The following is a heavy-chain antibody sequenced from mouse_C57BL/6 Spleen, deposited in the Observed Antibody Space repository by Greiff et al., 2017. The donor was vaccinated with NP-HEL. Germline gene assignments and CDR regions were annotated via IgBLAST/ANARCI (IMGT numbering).Heavy chain of an antibody. CDR2: ISSGGDYI. V-gene: IGHV5-9-1*02. J-gene: IGHJ3*01. Sequence: EVKLVASGEGLVKPGGSLKLSCAASGFTFGSYAMSWVRQTPETRLEWVAYISSGGDYIYYADTVKGRFTISRDNARNTLYLQMSSLKSEDTAMYYCTREGNYGSLFAYWGQGTLVTVSA. D-gene: IGHD1-1*01. CDR3: TREGNYGSLFAY. CDR1: GFTFGSYA.